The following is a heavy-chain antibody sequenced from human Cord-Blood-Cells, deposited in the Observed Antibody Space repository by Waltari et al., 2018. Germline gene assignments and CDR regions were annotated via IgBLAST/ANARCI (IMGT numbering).Heavy chain of an antibody. CDR3: ATDRERYSYGYPYYFDY. V-gene: IGHV1-24*01. D-gene: IGHD5-18*01. Sequence: QVPLVQSGAEVKKPGASVKVSCKVSGYTLTDLSIHRVRQAPGKGLEWMGGFVPEEGETIYAQKFQGRVTMTEDTSTDTAYMELSSLRSEDTAVYYCATDRERYSYGYPYYFDYWGQGTLVTVSS. J-gene: IGHJ4*02. CDR2: FVPEEGET. CDR1: GYTLTDLS.